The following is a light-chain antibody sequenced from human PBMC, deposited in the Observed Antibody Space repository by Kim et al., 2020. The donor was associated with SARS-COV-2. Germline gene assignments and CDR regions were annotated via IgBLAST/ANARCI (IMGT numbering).Light chain of an antibody. CDR2: LAS. CDR3: QQYNGQSRT. V-gene: IGKV1-5*03. J-gene: IGKJ1*01. CDR1: QTISGY. Sequence: ASVGDRVTITCRASQTISGYLAWYQQKPGKAPKLLIFLASTLETGVPSRFSGSGSGTEFTLTISSLQPDDFATYYCQQYNGQSRTFGQGTKVDIK.